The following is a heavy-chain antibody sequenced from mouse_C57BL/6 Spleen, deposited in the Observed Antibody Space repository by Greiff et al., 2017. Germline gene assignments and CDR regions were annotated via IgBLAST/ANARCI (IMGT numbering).Heavy chain of an antibody. V-gene: IGHV3-5*01. Sequence: VQLKESGPGLVKPSQTVFLTCTVTGISITTGNYRWSWIRQFPGNKLEWIGYIYYSGTITYNPSLTSRTTITRDTPKNQFFLEMNSLTAEDTATYYCARDNYYGSSSYAMDYWGQGTSVTVSS. CDR3: ARDNYYGSSSYAMDY. D-gene: IGHD1-1*01. CDR2: IYYSGTI. CDR1: GISITTGNYR. J-gene: IGHJ4*01.